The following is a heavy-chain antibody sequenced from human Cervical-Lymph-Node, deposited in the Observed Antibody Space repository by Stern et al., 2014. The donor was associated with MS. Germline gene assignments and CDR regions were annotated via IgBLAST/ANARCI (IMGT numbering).Heavy chain of an antibody. CDR1: GFRFSDYY. D-gene: IGHD2-15*01. J-gene: IGHJ4*02. V-gene: IGHV3-11*01. CDR3: VRARATTVTAATFDN. CDR2: IPSSGGGQ. Sequence: VQLVESGGTLVKPGGSLRLSCAASGFRFSDYYMSWIRQSPGKGLEWLTLIPSSGGGQNYADSVRGRFTISRDNARNSLFLQMHSLTVEDTAIYYCVRARATTVTAATFDNWGQGTLVTVSS.